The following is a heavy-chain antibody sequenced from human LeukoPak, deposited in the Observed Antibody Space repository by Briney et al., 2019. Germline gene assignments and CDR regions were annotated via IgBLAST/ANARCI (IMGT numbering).Heavy chain of an antibody. CDR3: ARDVLRGYSYGTPNSFDP. CDR2: ISAYNGNT. CDR1: GCTFTSYG. Sequence: ASVKVTCKASGCTFTSYGISWVRQAPGQGLEWMGWISAYNGNTNYAQKLQGRVTMTTDTSTSTAYMELRSLRSDDTAVYYCARDVLRGYSYGTPNSFDPWGQGTLVTVSS. J-gene: IGHJ5*02. D-gene: IGHD5-18*01. V-gene: IGHV1-18*01.